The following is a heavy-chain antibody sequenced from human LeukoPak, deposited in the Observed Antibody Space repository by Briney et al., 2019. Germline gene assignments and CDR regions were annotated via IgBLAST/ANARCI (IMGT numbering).Heavy chain of an antibody. V-gene: IGHV4-39*07. J-gene: IGHJ6*03. CDR1: GGSISSSSYY. CDR3: ALGNYYYYYMDV. Sequence: PSGNPFPTPTVSGGSISSSSYYWGLVRPPPRKGVGWIGSIYYSGSTYYNPSLKSRVTISVDTSKNQFSLKLSSVTAADTAVYYCALGNYYYYYMDVWGKGTTVTVSS. D-gene: IGHD7-27*01. CDR2: IYYSGST.